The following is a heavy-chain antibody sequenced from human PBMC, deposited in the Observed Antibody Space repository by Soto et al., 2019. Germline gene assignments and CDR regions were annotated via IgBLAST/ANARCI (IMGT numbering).Heavy chain of an antibody. Sequence: KTSETLSLTCAVYGGSFSGYYWSWIRQPPGKGLEWIGEINHSGSTNHNPSLKSRVTISVDTSKNQFSLKLSSVTAADTAVYYCASQDLEYYDFWSGYYLGPLRYWGQGTLVTVSS. CDR3: ASQDLEYYDFWSGYYLGPLRY. J-gene: IGHJ4*02. V-gene: IGHV4-34*01. D-gene: IGHD3-3*01. CDR2: INHSGST. CDR1: GGSFSGYY.